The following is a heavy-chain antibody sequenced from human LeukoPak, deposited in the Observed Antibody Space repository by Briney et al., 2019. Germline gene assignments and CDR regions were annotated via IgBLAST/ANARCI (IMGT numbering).Heavy chain of an antibody. D-gene: IGHD6-19*01. CDR3: ARVPHREQWQVN. CDR1: GGSISSYY. J-gene: IGHJ4*02. V-gene: IGHV4-59*01. Sequence: PAETLSLTCTASGGSISSYYWSWIRQPPGKGLEWIGLIYYSGSTNYNPSLKSRVTISVDTSKNQFSLKLSSVTAADTAVYYCARVPHREQWQVNWGQGTLVTVSS. CDR2: IYYSGST.